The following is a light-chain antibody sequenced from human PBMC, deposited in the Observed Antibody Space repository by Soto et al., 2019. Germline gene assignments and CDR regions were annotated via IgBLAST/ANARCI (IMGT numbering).Light chain of an antibody. CDR1: ISDVGGYKY. Sequence: QSLLTHPRSVSRSPGHSFTISCTGTISDVGGYKYVSCYQHNPGKAPKVIIFDVNKRPSGVPGRFSGSKSGNTAYLTISGLQTEDDADYYCCSYTGSFYIFGTGTKVTVL. CDR3: CSYTGSFYI. V-gene: IGLV2-11*01. J-gene: IGLJ1*01. CDR2: DVN.